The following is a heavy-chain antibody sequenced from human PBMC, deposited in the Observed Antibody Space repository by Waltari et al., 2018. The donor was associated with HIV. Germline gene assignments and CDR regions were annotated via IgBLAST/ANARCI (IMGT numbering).Heavy chain of an antibody. Sequence: QVQLQESGPGLVKPSETLSLTCTVSGGSISSYYWSWIRQPPGKGLEWIGYIYYSGSTNYNPSLKSRVTISVDTSKNQFSLKLSSVTAADTAVYYCARHESGAPWYYFDYWGQGTLVTVSS. D-gene: IGHD2-8*02. V-gene: IGHV4-59*08. CDR2: IYYSGST. CDR3: ARHESGAPWYYFDY. J-gene: IGHJ4*02. CDR1: GGSISSYY.